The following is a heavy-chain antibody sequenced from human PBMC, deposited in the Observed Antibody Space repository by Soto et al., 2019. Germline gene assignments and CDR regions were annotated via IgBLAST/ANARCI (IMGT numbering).Heavy chain of an antibody. CDR2: ISSSSSTI. Sequence: EVQLVESGGGLVQPGGSLRLSCAASGFTFSSYSMNWVRQAPGKGLEWVSYISSSSSTIYYADSVKGRFIISRDNAKNSLYLQMNSLRDEDTAVYYCASGRRLRLGELSRHFDYWGQGTLVTVSS. V-gene: IGHV3-48*02. D-gene: IGHD3-16*02. CDR3: ASGRRLRLGELSRHFDY. CDR1: GFTFSSYS. J-gene: IGHJ4*02.